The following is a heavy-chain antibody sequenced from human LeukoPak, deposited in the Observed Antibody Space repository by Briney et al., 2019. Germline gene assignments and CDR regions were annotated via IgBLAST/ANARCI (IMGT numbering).Heavy chain of an antibody. J-gene: IGHJ4*02. CDR3: ARGSCSGGSCYVFDY. CDR1: GDSISSGGYY. CDR2: IYHSGST. Sequence: SETLSLTCTVSGDSISSGGYYWSWIRQPPGKGLEWIGYIYHSGSTYYNPSLESRVTISVDRSRNQFSLWLTSVTAADTAVYYCARGSCSGGSCYVFDYWGQGTLVTVSS. D-gene: IGHD2-15*01. V-gene: IGHV4-30-2*01.